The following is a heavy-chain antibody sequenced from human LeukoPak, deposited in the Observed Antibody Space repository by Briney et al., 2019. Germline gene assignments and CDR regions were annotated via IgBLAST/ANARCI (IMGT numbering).Heavy chain of an antibody. CDR3: ARASYGSGSSPGY. D-gene: IGHD3-10*01. CDR1: GFTFSDYY. J-gene: IGHJ4*02. Sequence: GGSLRLSCAASGFTFSDYYMSWIRQAPGKGLEWVSYISSSSSYTNYAVSVKGRFTISRDNAKNSLYLQMNSLRAEDTAVYYCARASYGSGSSPGYWGQGTLVTVSS. V-gene: IGHV3-11*06. CDR2: ISSSSSYT.